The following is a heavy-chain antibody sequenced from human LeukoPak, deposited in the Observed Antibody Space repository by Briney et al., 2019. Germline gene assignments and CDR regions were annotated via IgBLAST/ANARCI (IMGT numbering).Heavy chain of an antibody. J-gene: IGHJ4*02. CDR3: AKGLNYDMPEATIDY. Sequence: GGSLRLSCAASGFTFDDYAMHWVRQAPGKGLEWVSGISWNSGSIGYADSVKGRFTISRDNAKNSLYLQMNSLRAEDTALYYCAKGLNYDMPEATIDYWGQGTLVTVSS. V-gene: IGHV3-9*01. D-gene: IGHD3-9*01. CDR1: GFTFDDYA. CDR2: ISWNSGSI.